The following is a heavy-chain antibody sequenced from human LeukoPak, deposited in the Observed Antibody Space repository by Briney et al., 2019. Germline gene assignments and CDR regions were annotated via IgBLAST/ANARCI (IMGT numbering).Heavy chain of an antibody. CDR3: ASRDYFDY. J-gene: IGHJ4*02. V-gene: IGHV3-48*02. Sequence: GGSLRLSCAVSGFTFSTKSMNWVRQAPGKGLEWVSYITADSGTTYYADSVKGRFTISRDNAKDSLYLQMNSLRDEDTAVYYCASRDYFDYWGQGTLVTVSS. CDR2: ITADSGTT. CDR1: GFTFSTKS.